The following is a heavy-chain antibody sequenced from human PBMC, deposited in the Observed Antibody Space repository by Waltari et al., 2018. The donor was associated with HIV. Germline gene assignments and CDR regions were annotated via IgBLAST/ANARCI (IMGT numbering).Heavy chain of an antibody. D-gene: IGHD1-26*01. J-gene: IGHJ6*02. CDR2: IKDDGSEK. Sequence: EVQLMESGGGLVQSGGSLRLPCAASGFTFNNYWMSWVRQTPGKGLEGVAYIKDDGSEKYYMGSVKGRFTISRDNAKNSMFLQMNSLRAEDTAVYYCARIGTFPHNYAIDFWGQGTTVTVSS. V-gene: IGHV3-7*01. CDR1: GFTFNNYW. CDR3: ARIGTFPHNYAIDF.